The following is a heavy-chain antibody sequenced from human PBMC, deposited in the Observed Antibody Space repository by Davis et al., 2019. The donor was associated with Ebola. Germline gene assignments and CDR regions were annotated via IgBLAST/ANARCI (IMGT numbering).Heavy chain of an antibody. CDR3: ARQIVVVVAASKTGRFDP. V-gene: IGHV5-51*01. J-gene: IGHJ5*02. Sequence: GESLKISCKASGYSFTTYWIAWVRQVPGKGLEWMGIIYPGDLDIRYSPSFQGQVTISADKSIRTAYLQWSSLTASDTAMYYCARQIVVVVAASKTGRFDPWGQGTLVTVSS. CDR1: GYSFTTYW. CDR2: IYPGDLDI. D-gene: IGHD2-15*01.